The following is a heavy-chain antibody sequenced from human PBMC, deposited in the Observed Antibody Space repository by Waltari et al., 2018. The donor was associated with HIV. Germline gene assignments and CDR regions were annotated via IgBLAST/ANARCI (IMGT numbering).Heavy chain of an antibody. CDR1: GGSISSSRYY. CDR2: IYYSGST. V-gene: IGHV4-39*01. Sequence: QLQLQESGPGLVKPSETLSLTCTVSGGSISSSRYYWGWIRQPPGKGLEWIGSIYYSGSTYYNPSLKSRVTISVDTSKNQFSLKLSSVTAADTAVYYCARQVADDDFYWGQGTLVTVSS. D-gene: IGHD3-16*01. CDR3: ARQVADDDFY. J-gene: IGHJ4*02.